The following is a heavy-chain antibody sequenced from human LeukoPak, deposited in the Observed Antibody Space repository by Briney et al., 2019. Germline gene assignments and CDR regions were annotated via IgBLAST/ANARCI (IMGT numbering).Heavy chain of an antibody. Sequence: PSETLSLTCGAFGGSISGTNWWSWVRQPPGQGLEWIGEISLAGQTNYNPSLNGRVTMSLDKSSNQLSLHLTSVTAADTATYFCSRESGPFCPFGYWGQGTLVIVSS. CDR2: ISLAGQT. V-gene: IGHV4/OR15-8*02. CDR1: GGSISGTNW. J-gene: IGHJ4*02. CDR3: SRESGPFCPFGY. D-gene: IGHD1-26*01.